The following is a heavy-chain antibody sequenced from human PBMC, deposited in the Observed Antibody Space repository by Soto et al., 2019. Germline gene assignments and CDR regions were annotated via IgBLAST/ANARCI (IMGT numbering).Heavy chain of an antibody. J-gene: IGHJ6*02. CDR3: ARDHLILPAHDFFYGSDV. D-gene: IGHD2-21*02. CDR1: GFTFSMYS. CDR2: IPQDGVDG. V-gene: IGHV3-7*03. Sequence: GSLRLSCEVSGFTFSMYSMSWVRQSPGKGLEWVAKIPQDGVDGHYADSVKGRFTISRDNGKNSLYLQLNSLRAEDTAVYYCARDHLILPAHDFFYGSDVWGRGATVTVSS.